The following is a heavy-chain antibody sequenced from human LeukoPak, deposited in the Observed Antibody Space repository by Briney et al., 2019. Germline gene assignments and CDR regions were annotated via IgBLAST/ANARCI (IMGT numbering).Heavy chain of an antibody. V-gene: IGHV3-33*01. Sequence: PGGSLRLSCAASGFTFSSYGMHWVRQAPGRGLEWVAVIWYDGSNKYYADSVKGRFTISRDNSKNTLYLQMNSLRAEDTAVYYCARDYRQTAMVNYYGMDVWGQGTTVTVSS. D-gene: IGHD5-18*01. CDR3: ARDYRQTAMVNYYGMDV. J-gene: IGHJ6*02. CDR1: GFTFSSYG. CDR2: IWYDGSNK.